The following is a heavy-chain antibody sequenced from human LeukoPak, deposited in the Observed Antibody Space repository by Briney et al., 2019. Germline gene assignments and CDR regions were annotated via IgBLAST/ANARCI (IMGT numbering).Heavy chain of an antibody. D-gene: IGHD3-22*01. J-gene: IGHJ4*02. CDR1: GGSISSYY. V-gene: IGHV4-59*08. Sequence: SETLSLTCTGSGGSISSYYWSWIRQPPGKGLEWIGYIYYSGNTNYNPSLKSRVTISVDTSKNQFSLKVTSVTAADTAVYYCARASGGYYWDFDYWGQGTLVTVSS. CDR2: IYYSGNT. CDR3: ARASGGYYWDFDY.